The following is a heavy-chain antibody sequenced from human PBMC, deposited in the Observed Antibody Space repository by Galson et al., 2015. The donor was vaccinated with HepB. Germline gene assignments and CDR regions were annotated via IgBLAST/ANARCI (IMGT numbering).Heavy chain of an antibody. CDR3: AREGSSGKGTIWYGLDY. Sequence: SLRLSCAASGFTFSSYSMNWVRQAPGKGLEWVSSISSSSSYIYYADSVKGRFTISRDNAKNSLYLQMNSLRAEDTAVYYCAREGSSGKGTIWYGLDYWGQGTLVTVSS. CDR2: ISSSSSYI. V-gene: IGHV3-21*01. D-gene: IGHD6-19*01. CDR1: GFTFSSYS. J-gene: IGHJ4*02.